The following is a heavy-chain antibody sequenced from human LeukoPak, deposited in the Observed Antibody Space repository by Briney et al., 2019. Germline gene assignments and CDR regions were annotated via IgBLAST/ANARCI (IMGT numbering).Heavy chain of an antibody. D-gene: IGHD4-17*01. CDR3: ARDQDYGDYFD. CDR2: VYTGGST. Sequence: SETLSLTCTVSGGSISSYHWSWIRQPAGKGLEWIGRVYTGGSTNYNPSLESRVTMSVDTSKNQFSLRLSSVTAADTAVYYCARDQDYGDYFDWGQGTLVTVSS. J-gene: IGHJ4*02. V-gene: IGHV4-4*07. CDR1: GGSISSYH.